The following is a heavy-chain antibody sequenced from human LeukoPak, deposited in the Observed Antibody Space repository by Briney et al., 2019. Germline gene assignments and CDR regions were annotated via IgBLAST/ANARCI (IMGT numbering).Heavy chain of an antibody. D-gene: IGHD6-6*01. CDR2: IYYSGST. V-gene: IGHV4-59*01. Sequence: SETLSLTCTVSGGSISSYYWSWIRQPPRKGLEWIGYIYYSGSTNYNPSLKSRVTISVDTSKNQFSLKLSSVTAADTAVYYCAREEQLDYFDYWGQGTLVTVSS. CDR1: GGSISSYY. CDR3: AREEQLDYFDY. J-gene: IGHJ4*02.